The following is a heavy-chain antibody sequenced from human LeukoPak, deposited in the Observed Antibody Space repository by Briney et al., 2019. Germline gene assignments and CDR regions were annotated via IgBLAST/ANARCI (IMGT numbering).Heavy chain of an antibody. CDR1: GITLSNYG. J-gene: IGHJ4*02. D-gene: IGHD3-10*01. CDR3: AKRGVVIRVFLVGFHKEAYYFDS. CDR2: LSGSGGGT. V-gene: IGHV3-23*01. Sequence: GGSLRLSCAVSGITLSNYGMSWVRQAPGQGLEWVAGLSGSGGGTNYADSVQGRFTISRDNPKNTLYLQMNSLRAEDTAVYFCAKRGVVIRVFLVGFHKEAYYFDSWGQGALVTVCS.